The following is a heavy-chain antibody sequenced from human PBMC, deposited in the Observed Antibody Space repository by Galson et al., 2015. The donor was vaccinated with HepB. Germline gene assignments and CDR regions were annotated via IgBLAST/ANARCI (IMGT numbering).Heavy chain of an antibody. CDR2: INSDGSSI. D-gene: IGHD6-19*01. V-gene: IGHV3-74*01. CDR3: AREFVAVAGRNSDAFDI. CDR1: GFTFSSYW. J-gene: IGHJ3*02. Sequence: SLRLSCAASGFTFSSYWMHWVRQVPGKGLVWVSRINSDGSSISYAYSGQGRFTISRDNAKNTLNLQMNSLRAEDTAVYYCAREFVAVAGRNSDAFDIWGQGTMVTVSS.